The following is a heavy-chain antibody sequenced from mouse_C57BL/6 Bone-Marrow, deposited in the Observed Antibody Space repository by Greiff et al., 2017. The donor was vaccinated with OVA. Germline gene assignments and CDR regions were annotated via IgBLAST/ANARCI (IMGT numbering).Heavy chain of an antibody. CDR3: ARALTGTFYFDY. CDR2: ISDGGSYT. CDR1: GFTFSSYA. D-gene: IGHD4-1*01. V-gene: IGHV5-4*03. J-gene: IGHJ2*01. Sequence: EVKLMESGGGLVKPGGSLKLSCAASGFTFSSYAMSWVRQPPEKRLEWVATISDGGSYTSYPDNVKGRFTISRDNAKNNLYLQMSQLKSEDTAMYYCARALTGTFYFDYWGQGTTLTVSS.